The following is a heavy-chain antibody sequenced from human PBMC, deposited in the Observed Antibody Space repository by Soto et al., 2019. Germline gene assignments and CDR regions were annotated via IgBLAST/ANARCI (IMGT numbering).Heavy chain of an antibody. J-gene: IGHJ6*02. CDR1: GYTFTSYY. Sequence: ASVKVSCKASGYTFTSYYMHWVRQAPEQGLEWMGIINPSGGSTSYAQKFQGRVTMTRDTSTSTVYMELSSLRSEDTAVYYCAREMIVVVITPYYYYGMDVWGQGTTVTVSS. D-gene: IGHD3-22*01. CDR2: INPSGGST. V-gene: IGHV1-46*01. CDR3: AREMIVVVITPYYYYGMDV.